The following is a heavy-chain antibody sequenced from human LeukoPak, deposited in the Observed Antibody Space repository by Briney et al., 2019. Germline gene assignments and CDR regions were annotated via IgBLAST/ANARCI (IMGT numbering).Heavy chain of an antibody. CDR1: GGTFSSYA. D-gene: IGHD2-15*01. CDR3: ASNPLNTPYPYFDY. J-gene: IGHJ4*02. V-gene: IGHV1-69*04. Sequence: SVKVSCKASGGTFSSYAISWVRQAPGQGLEWMGRIIPILGIANYAQKFQGRATITADKSTSTAYMELSSLRSEDTAVYYCASNPLNTPYPYFDYWGQGTLVTVSS. CDR2: IIPILGIA.